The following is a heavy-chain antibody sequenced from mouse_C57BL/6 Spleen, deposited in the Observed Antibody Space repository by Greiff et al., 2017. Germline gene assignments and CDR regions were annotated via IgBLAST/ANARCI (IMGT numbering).Heavy chain of an antibody. CDR1: GFSLTSYG. CDR2: IWRGGST. D-gene: IGHD1-1*01. J-gene: IGHJ2*01. V-gene: IGHV2-5*01. CDR3: AKNSHYYGSSHYFDY. Sequence: VQLVESGPGLVQPSQSLSITCTVSGFSLTSYGVHWVRQSPGKGLEWLGVIWRGGSTDYNAAFMSRLSITKDNSKSQVFFKMNSLQADDTAIYYCAKNSHYYGSSHYFDYWGQGTTLTVSS.